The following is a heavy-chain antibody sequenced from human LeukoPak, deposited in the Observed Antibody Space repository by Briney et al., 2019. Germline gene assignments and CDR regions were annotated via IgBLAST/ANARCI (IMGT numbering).Heavy chain of an antibody. CDR1: GFIFSDYW. V-gene: IGHV3-23*01. CDR2: ISGSGGST. CDR3: AKDRVSSASPRGAWFDP. J-gene: IGHJ5*02. Sequence: GGSLRLSCAASGFIFSDYWMSWVRQAPGKGLEWVSAISGSGGSTYYADSVKGRFTISRDNSKNTLYLQMNSLRAEDTAVYYCAKDRVSSASPRGAWFDPWGQGTLVTVSS. D-gene: IGHD3-16*01.